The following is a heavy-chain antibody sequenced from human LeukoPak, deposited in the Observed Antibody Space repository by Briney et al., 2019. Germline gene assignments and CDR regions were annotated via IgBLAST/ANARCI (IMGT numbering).Heavy chain of an antibody. CDR1: GDSISSYY. V-gene: IGHV4-4*07. D-gene: IGHD3-22*01. CDR3: ARGPYSYDSSGAFDI. Sequence: SETLSLTCTVSGDSISSYYWSWIRQPAGKGLEWIGRISSSGSTNYNPSLKSRVTISVDTSKYQFSLKLSSVTAADTAVYFCARGPYSYDSSGAFDIWGQGTMVTVSS. J-gene: IGHJ3*02. CDR2: ISSSGST.